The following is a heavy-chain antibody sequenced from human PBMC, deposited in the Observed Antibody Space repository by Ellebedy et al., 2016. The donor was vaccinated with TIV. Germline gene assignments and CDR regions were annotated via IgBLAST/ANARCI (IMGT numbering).Heavy chain of an antibody. Sequence: MPSETLSLTCTVSGASISSYYWSWIRQPPGKGLEWIGSIYYSGSTNYNPSLKSRVTISVEPSKTQFSLKLSSVTAADTAVYYCASESNSGYFDYWGQGILVTVS. V-gene: IGHV4-59*08. D-gene: IGHD4-11*01. CDR1: GASISSYY. CDR2: IYYSGST. J-gene: IGHJ4*02. CDR3: ASESNSGYFDY.